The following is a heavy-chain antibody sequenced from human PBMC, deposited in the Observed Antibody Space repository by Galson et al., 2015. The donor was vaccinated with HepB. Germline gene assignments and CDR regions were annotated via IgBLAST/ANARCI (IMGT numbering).Heavy chain of an antibody. V-gene: IGHV4-4*02. CDR1: GGSINSSNW. J-gene: IGHJ4*02. D-gene: IGHD3-10*01. Sequence: LSLTCAVSGGSINSSNWWSWVRQPPGKGLEWIGEIYHGGSTNYNPSLKSRVSIALDKSKNHFSLRLTSVTAADTAIYYCASLRAAGKLRNDDWGQGTLVTVSS. CDR3: ASLRAAGKLRNDD. CDR2: IYHGGST.